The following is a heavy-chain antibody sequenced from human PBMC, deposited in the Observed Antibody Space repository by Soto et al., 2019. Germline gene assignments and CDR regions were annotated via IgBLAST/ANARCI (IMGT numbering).Heavy chain of an antibody. CDR1: GYSFTSYW. Sequence: GESLKISCKGSGYSFTSYWIGWVRQMPGKGLEWMGIIYPGDSDTRYSPSFQGQVTISADKSISTAYLQWSSLKASDTAMYYCARFSDTPFYGMDVWGQGTTATVSS. CDR3: ARFSDTPFYGMDV. V-gene: IGHV5-51*01. J-gene: IGHJ6*02. CDR2: IYPGDSDT.